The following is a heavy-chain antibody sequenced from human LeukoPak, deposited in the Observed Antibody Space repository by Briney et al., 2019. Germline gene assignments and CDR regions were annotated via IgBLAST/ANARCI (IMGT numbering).Heavy chain of an antibody. CDR2: IYPGESDT. CDR1: GYSFANYW. J-gene: IGHJ4*02. V-gene: IGHV5-51*01. D-gene: IGHD2-8*01. Sequence: GESLQISCTGSGYSFANYWIGWVRQMRGKGLEWIGTIYPGESDTRYSPSFQGQVTIAADKSISTAYLQWSSLKASDTAMYYCARRRHCTSGACEDFNYWGQGTLVTASS. CDR3: ARRRHCTSGACEDFNY.